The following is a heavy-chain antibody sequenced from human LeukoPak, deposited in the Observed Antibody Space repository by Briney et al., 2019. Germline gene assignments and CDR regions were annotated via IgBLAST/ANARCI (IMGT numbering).Heavy chain of an antibody. V-gene: IGHV3-23*01. D-gene: IGHD4-11*01. CDR3: AKTSTVTTPNYFDY. J-gene: IGHJ4*02. Sequence: GGSLRLSCAASGFTFDDYGMSWVRQAPGKGLEWVSAISGSGGSTYYADSVKGRFTISRDNSKNTLYLQMNSLRAEDTAVYYCAKTSTVTTPNYFDYWGQGTLVTVSS. CDR2: ISGSGGST. CDR1: GFTFDDYG.